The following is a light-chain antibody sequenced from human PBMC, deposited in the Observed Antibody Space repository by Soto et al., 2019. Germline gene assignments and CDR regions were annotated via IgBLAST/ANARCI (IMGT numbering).Light chain of an antibody. V-gene: IGKV4-1*01. CDR2: WAS. Sequence: DIVMTQSPDSLAVSLGERATINCKSSQSVLYSSNNKNYLAWYQQKPGQPPKLLIYWASTREYGVPDRFSGRGSGTDFTLTISSLQAEDVAVYYCQQYYSTSWTFGQGTKVEIK. CDR1: QSVLYSSNNKNY. CDR3: QQYYSTSWT. J-gene: IGKJ1*01.